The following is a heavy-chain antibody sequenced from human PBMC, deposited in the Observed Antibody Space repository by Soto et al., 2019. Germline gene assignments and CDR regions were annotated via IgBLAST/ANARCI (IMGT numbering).Heavy chain of an antibody. V-gene: IGHV1-46*01. D-gene: IGHD5-18*01. CDR3: AREGYSYGFFDY. J-gene: IGHJ4*02. CDR1: GYTFTSYY. CDR2: INPSGGST. Sequence: ASVEVSCRASGYTFTSYYMHWVRQAPGQGLEWMGIINPSGGSTSYAQKFQGRVTMTRDTSTNTVYMELSSLRSEDTAVYYCAREGYSYGFFDYWGQGTLVTVSS.